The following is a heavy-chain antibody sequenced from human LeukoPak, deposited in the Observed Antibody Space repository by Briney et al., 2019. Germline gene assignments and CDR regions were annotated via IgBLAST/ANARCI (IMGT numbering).Heavy chain of an antibody. D-gene: IGHD6-13*01. J-gene: IGHJ4*02. V-gene: IGHV4-4*02. CDR2: IYHSGST. CDR1: GGSISSSNW. Sequence: PSETLSHTCAVSGGSISSSNWWSWVRQPPGKGLEWIGEIYHSGSTNYNPSLKSRVTISVDKSKNQFSLKLSSVTAADTAVYYCATNGGYSSSWYRLWGQGTLVTVSS. CDR3: ATNGGYSSSWYRL.